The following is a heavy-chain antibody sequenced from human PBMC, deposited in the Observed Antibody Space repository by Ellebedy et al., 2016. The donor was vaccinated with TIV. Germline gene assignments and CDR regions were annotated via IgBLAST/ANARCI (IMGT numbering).Heavy chain of an antibody. J-gene: IGHJ2*01. D-gene: IGHD4-17*01. V-gene: IGHV3-7*01. Sequence: GESLKISCTASGFTLTNYWMTWVRQAPGRGLEWVANINKDGTKKHFVDSVRGRFTISRDDAGNSLYLQMSSLGGEDTAVYYCARAIYGASYLWGRGTLVTVSS. CDR3: ARAIYGASYL. CDR2: INKDGTKK. CDR1: GFTLTNYW.